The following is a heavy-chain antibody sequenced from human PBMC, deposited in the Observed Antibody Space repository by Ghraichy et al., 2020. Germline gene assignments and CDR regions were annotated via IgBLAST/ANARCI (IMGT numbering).Heavy chain of an antibody. CDR1: GLMFSPNT. CDR3: SRGGGAATPVRYLMHV. CDR2: ISSSTRYI. Sequence: GGSLRLSCVASGLMFSPNTMNWVRQAPGKGLEWVSSISSSTRYIYYADSVKGRFTISRDNAQNSLYLQMNSLRAEDTAVYYCSRGGGAATPVRYLMHVWRLRTTVTLSS. J-gene: IGHJ6*02. D-gene: IGHD2-2*01. V-gene: IGHV3-21*01.